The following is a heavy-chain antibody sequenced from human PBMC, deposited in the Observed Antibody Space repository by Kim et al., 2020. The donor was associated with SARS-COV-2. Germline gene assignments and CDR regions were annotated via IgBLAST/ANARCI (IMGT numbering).Heavy chain of an antibody. V-gene: IGHV3-48*02. CDR3: ARVLIVGATEP. D-gene: IGHD1-26*01. J-gene: IGHJ5*02. Sequence: GGSLRLSCAASGFTFSSYSMNWVRQAPGKGLEWVSYISSSSSTIDYADSVKGRFTISRDNARNSLYLQMNSLSDEDTAVYYCARVLIVGATEPWGQGTLVTVSS. CDR2: ISSSSSTI. CDR1: GFTFSSYS.